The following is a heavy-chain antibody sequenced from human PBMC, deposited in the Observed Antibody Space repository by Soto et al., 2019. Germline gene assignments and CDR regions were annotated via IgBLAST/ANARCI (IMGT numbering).Heavy chain of an antibody. J-gene: IGHJ4*02. CDR1: VCTFSRYT. V-gene: IGHV1-69*13. CDR3: AQDANGKSLAH. CDR2: IIPIFGAA. Sequence: GXSGEASCRGSVCTFSRYTIGLVRQAPGQGLEWMGGIIPIFGAAKYAQKFQDRVTVTADESTSTAYMELSSLRSEDTAVYYCAQDANGKSLAHWGQGTLVTISS. D-gene: IGHD2-8*01.